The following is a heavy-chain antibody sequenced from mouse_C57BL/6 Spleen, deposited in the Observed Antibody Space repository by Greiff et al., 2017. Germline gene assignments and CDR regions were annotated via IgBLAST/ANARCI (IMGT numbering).Heavy chain of an antibody. CDR3: ANWDSYYAMDY. V-gene: IGHV1-85*01. Sequence: VQRVESGPELVKPGASVKLSCKASGYTFTSYDINWVKQRPGQGLEWIGWIYPRDGSTKYNEKFKGTATLTVDTSSSTAYMELHSLTSEDSAVYFCANWDSYYAMDYWGQGTSVTVSS. CDR2: IYPRDGST. CDR1: GYTFTSYD. D-gene: IGHD4-1*01. J-gene: IGHJ4*01.